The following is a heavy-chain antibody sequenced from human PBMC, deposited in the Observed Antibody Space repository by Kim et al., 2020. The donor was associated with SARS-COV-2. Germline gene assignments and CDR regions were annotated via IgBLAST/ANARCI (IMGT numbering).Heavy chain of an antibody. CDR1: GFTFSDFN. J-gene: IGHJ4*02. D-gene: IGHD4-4*01. Sequence: GGSLRLSCAASGFTFSDFNMHWVRQAPGKGLIWVSRINDDGSDTRYADFAKGRFTISRDNAKNTLNLQMHSLRAEDTAVYYCARDLVYILFDYWGQGALVTVYS. V-gene: IGHV3-74*01. CDR2: INDDGSDT. CDR3: ARDLVYILFDY.